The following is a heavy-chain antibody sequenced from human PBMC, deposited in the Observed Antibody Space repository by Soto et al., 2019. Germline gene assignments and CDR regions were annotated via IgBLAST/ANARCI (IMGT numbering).Heavy chain of an antibody. CDR3: ARRWGRNFDY. CDR2: IYYSGST. CDR1: GGSISSYY. J-gene: IGHJ4*02. D-gene: IGHD2-15*01. Sequence: SETLSLTCTVSGGSISSYYWSWIRQPPGKGLEWIGYIYYSGSTNYNPSLKSRVTISVDTSKNQFSLNLSSVTAADTAVYYCARRWGRNFDYWGQGTLVTVSS. V-gene: IGHV4-59*08.